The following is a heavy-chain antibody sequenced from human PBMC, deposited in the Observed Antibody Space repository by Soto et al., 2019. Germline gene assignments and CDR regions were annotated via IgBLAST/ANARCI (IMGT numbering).Heavy chain of an antibody. CDR3: ARGSYGDYY. J-gene: IGHJ4*02. V-gene: IGHV4-61*05. D-gene: IGHD4-17*01. CDR2: IYYSGNT. Sequence: SETLSLTCTVSRGSITSSSYYWGWIRQPPGKGLEWIGYIYYSGNTNYNPSLKSRVTMSVDTSKNQFSLKLSSVTAADTAVYYCARGSYGDYYWGQGTLVTVSS. CDR1: RGSITSSSYY.